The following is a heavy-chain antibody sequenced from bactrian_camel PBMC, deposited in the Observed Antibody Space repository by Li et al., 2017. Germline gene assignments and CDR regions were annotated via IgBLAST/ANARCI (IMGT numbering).Heavy chain of an antibody. CDR1: VVKYSRGC. J-gene: IGHJ4*01. CDR3: AAPSAVLMGRPCKAHEWNR. V-gene: IGHV3S53*01. D-gene: IGHD3*01. CDR2: IDSDGTT. Sequence: HVQLVESGVGSVQAGGSLRLSCESSVVKYSRGCMAWFRQAPGKEREGVAGIDSDGTTSYTDSVKGRFTISKDKAKNTLFLQMDSLKPDDSGMYYCAAPSAVLMGRPCKAHEWNRWGQGTQVTVS.